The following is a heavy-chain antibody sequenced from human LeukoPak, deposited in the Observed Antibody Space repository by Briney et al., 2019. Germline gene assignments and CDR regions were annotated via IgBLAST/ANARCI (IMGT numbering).Heavy chain of an antibody. D-gene: IGHD2-15*01. CDR2: INSDGSST. Sequence: GGSLRLSCAASGFTFSSYWMHWVRQAPGKGLVWVSRINSDGSSTSYADSVKGRFTISRDNAKNTLYLQMNSLRAEDTAVYYCARAYCSGGSCYVTEIDYWGQGTLVTVSS. CDR3: ARAYCSGGSCYVTEIDY. CDR1: GFTFSSYW. V-gene: IGHV3-74*01. J-gene: IGHJ4*02.